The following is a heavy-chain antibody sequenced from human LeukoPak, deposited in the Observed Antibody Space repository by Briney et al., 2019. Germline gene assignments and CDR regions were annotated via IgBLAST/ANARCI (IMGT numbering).Heavy chain of an antibody. CDR1: DDSITLYY. CDR3: ARAEIPGSFDI. J-gene: IGHJ3*02. V-gene: IGHV4-4*09. D-gene: IGHD5-24*01. CDR2: IDHTGST. Sequence: SETLSLTCSVSDDSITLYYWTWIRQPPGKGLEWLGYIDHTGSTNYNPSLNSRVTMSRDTSKNHFSLKLSSVTAADTAVYYCARAEIPGSFDIWGQGTMVTVSS.